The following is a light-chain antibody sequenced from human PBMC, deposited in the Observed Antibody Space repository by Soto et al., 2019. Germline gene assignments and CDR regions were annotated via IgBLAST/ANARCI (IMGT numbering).Light chain of an antibody. CDR3: LSFDSSLSVV. CDR1: SSNIGAGYD. Sequence: QSVRTQPSSVSGAPGQRVTISCTGSSSNIGAGYDVHWYQQLPGRAPKLLIYGNTNRPSGVPDRFSGSKSGTSASLAITGLQAEDEADYYCLSFDSSLSVVFGGGTKVTVL. J-gene: IGLJ2*01. V-gene: IGLV1-40*01. CDR2: GNT.